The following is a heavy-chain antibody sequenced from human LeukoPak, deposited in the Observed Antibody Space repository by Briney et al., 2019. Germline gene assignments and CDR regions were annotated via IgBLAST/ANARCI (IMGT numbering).Heavy chain of an antibody. V-gene: IGHV3-23*01. CDR2: ISDSGGST. Sequence: GGSLRLSCAASGFTFSSYAMSWVRQAPGKGLEWVSAISDSGGSTYYADSVKGRFTISRDNSKNTLYLQMNSLRAEDTAVYYCAKGGYCSSTSCYPDYFDYWGQGTLVTVSS. CDR3: AKGGYCSSTSCYPDYFDY. D-gene: IGHD2-2*01. J-gene: IGHJ4*02. CDR1: GFTFSSYA.